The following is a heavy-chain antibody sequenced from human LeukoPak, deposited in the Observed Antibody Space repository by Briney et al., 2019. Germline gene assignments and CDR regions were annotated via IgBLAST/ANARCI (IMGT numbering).Heavy chain of an antibody. J-gene: IGHJ4*02. CDR1: GGSFSGYY. CDR3: ASESGYCSGGTCYRGFDY. CDR2: INHSGST. Sequence: PSETLSLTCAVYGGSFSGYYWSWIRQPPGKGLEWIGEINHSGSTNYNPSLKSRVTISVDTSKNQFSLKLSSVTAADTAVYYCASESGYCSGGTCYRGFDYWGQGTLVTVSS. V-gene: IGHV4-34*01. D-gene: IGHD2-15*01.